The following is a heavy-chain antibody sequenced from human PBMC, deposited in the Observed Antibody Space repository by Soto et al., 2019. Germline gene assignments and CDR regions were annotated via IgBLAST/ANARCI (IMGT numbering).Heavy chain of an antibody. Sequence: PWGTPEIRCAVYGESRGGYSWSWVRQPPRKGLEWIGEINHSGSTNYNPSLKSRVTISVDTSKNQFSLKLSSVTAADTAVYYCAILILGTPRLETASWAHCGQRTL. D-gene: IGHD2-21*02. J-gene: IGHJ4*02. V-gene: IGHV4-34*01. CDR3: AILILGTPRLETASWAH. CDR2: INHSGST. CDR1: GESRGGYS.